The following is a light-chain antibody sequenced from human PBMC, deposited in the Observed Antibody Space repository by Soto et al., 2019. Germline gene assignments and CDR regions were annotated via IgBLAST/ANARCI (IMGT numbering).Light chain of an antibody. CDR1: SSDVGNYNL. J-gene: IGLJ1*01. CDR2: EGS. V-gene: IGLV2-23*01. CDR3: CSYASSSTYV. Sequence: QSVLTQPASVSGSPGQSTTISCTGTSSDVGNYNLVSWYQHDPGKAPKLLIYEGSKRPSGVSDRFSGSKSGNTASLTISGLQAEDEADYYCCSYASSSTYVFGTGTKVTVL.